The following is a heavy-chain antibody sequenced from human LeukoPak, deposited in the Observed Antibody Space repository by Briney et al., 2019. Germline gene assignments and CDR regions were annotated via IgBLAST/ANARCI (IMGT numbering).Heavy chain of an antibody. CDR3: ARDGRRDGSISWYFDL. CDR2: IYYSGST. D-gene: IGHD5-24*01. V-gene: IGHV4-61*01. Sequence: PSETLSLTCAVSGYSISSGYYWGWIRQPPGKGLEWIGYIYYSGSTNYNPSLKSRVTISVDTSKNQFSLKLSSVTAADTAVYYCARDGRRDGSISWYFDLWGRGTLVTVSS. J-gene: IGHJ2*01. CDR1: GYSISSGYY.